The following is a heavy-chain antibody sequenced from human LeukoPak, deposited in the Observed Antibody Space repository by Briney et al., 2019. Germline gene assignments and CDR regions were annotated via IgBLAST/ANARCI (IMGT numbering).Heavy chain of an antibody. D-gene: IGHD3-9*01. J-gene: IGHJ4*02. CDR1: GFNFNNYW. CDR2: IKSKTDGGTT. V-gene: IGHV3-15*01. Sequence: GGSLRLSCAASGFNFNNYWMSWLRQAPGKGLEWVGRIKSKTDGGTTDYAAPVKGRFTISRDDSKNTLYLQVNSLKTEDTAVYYCTTEDTYYDILTGYLRRDYWGQGTLVTVSS. CDR3: TTEDTYYDILTGYLRRDY.